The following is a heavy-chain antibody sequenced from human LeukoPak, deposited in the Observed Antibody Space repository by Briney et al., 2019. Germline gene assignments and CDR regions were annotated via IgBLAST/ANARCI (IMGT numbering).Heavy chain of an antibody. CDR2: ISYDGSNK. CDR1: GFTFSSYA. D-gene: IGHD3-10*01. V-gene: IGHV3-30*04. CDR3: ARDLSAVYGSGSSDYYYYYGMDV. J-gene: IGHJ6*04. Sequence: GRSLGLSCAASGFTFSSYAMHWVRQAPGKGLEWVAVISYDGSNKYYADSVKGRFTISRDNSKNTLYLQMNSLRAEDTAVYYCARDLSAVYGSGSSDYYYYYGMDVWGKGTTVTVSS.